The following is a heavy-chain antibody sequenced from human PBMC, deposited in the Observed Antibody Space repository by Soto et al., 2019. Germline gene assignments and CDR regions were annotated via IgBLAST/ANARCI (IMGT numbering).Heavy chain of an antibody. CDR1: GGSISSGGYY. Sequence: PSETLSLTCTVSGGSISSGGYYWSWIRQHPGKGLEWIGYIYYSGSTYYNPSLKSRVTISVDTSKNQFSLKLSSVTAADTAVYYCARGIGEITFGGVIAAPETYFDYWGQGTLVTVSS. J-gene: IGHJ4*02. V-gene: IGHV4-31*03. CDR2: IYYSGST. D-gene: IGHD3-16*02. CDR3: ARGIGEITFGGVIAAPETYFDY.